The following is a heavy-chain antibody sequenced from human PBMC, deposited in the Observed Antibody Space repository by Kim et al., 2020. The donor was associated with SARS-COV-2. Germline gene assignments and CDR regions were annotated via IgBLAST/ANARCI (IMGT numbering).Heavy chain of an antibody. CDR1: GYTFTSYG. J-gene: IGHJ3*02. V-gene: IGHV1-18*01. CDR3: ARDRFGWELHAFDI. CDR2: ISAYNGNT. D-gene: IGHD1-26*01. Sequence: ASVKVSCKASGYTFTSYGISWVRQAPGQGLEWMGWISAYNGNTNYAQKLQGRVTMTTDTSTSTAYMELRSLRSDDTAVYYCARDRFGWELHAFDIWGQGTMVTVSS.